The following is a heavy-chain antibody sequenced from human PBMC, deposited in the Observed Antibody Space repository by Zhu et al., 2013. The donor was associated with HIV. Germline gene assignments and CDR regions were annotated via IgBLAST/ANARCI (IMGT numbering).Heavy chain of an antibody. CDR1: GYTLTELS. J-gene: IGHJ4*02. Sequence: QVQLVQSGAEVKKPGASVEVSCKVSGYTLTELSMHWVRQAPGKGLEWMGGFDPEDGETIYAQKFQGRVTMTEDTSTDTAYMELSSLRSEDTAVYYCATGSSYYYDSSGYSDYWGQGTLVTVSS. D-gene: IGHD3-22*01. CDR2: FDPEDGET. CDR3: ATGSSYYYDSSGYSDY. V-gene: IGHV1-24*01.